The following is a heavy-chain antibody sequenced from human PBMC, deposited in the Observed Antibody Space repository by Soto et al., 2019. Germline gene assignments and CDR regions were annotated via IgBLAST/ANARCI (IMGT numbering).Heavy chain of an antibody. CDR1: GGTFSSYA. J-gene: IGHJ3*02. Sequence: ASVKVSCKASGGTFSSYAISWVRQAPGQGLEWMGGIIPIFGTANYAQKFQGRVTITADESTSTAYMELSSLRSEDTAVYYCARDIAIVATIGAYDAFDIWGQGTMVTVSS. V-gene: IGHV1-69*13. CDR3: ARDIAIVATIGAYDAFDI. D-gene: IGHD5-12*01. CDR2: IIPIFGTA.